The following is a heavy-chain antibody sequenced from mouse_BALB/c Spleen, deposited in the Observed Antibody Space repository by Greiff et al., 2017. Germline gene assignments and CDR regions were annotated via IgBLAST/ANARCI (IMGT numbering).Heavy chain of an antibody. CDR2: IYPGDGDT. CDR3: ASYDYDGGYYAMDY. J-gene: IGHJ4*01. CDR1: GYAFSSSW. V-gene: IGHV1-82*01. Sequence: QVHVKQSGPELVKPGASVKISCKASGYAFSSSWMNWVKQRPGQGLEWIGRIYPGDGDTNYNGKFKGKATLTADKSSSTAYMQLSSLTSVDSAVYFCASYDYDGGYYAMDYWGQGTSVTVSS. D-gene: IGHD2-4*01.